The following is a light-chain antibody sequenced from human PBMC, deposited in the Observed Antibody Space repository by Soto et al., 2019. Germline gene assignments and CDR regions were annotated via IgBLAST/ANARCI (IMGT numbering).Light chain of an antibody. CDR2: GAS. J-gene: IGKJ4*01. CDR3: QQYDSSPLT. CDR1: QSVSSSF. Sequence: EIVLTQSPGTLSLSPGERATLSCRASQSVSSSFLAWYQQKPGQAPSLLIYGASSRATGIPDRFSGSGSGTDFTLTISRLEPEDGVVYYCQQYDSSPLTFGGGTKVEIK. V-gene: IGKV3-20*01.